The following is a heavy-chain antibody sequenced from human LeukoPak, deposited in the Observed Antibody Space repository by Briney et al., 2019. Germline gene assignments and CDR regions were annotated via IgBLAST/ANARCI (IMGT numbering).Heavy chain of an antibody. CDR1: GFTFSSYE. CDR2: IGSSGTTI. J-gene: IGHJ4*02. CDR3: ARVRDYDGYYFDY. D-gene: IGHD4-23*01. V-gene: IGHV3-48*03. Sequence: GGSLRLSCAASGFTFSSYEMNWVRQAPGKGLEGVSYIGSSGTTIYYADSVKGRFTISRDNAKNSLSLQMNSLRAEDTAVYYCARVRDYDGYYFDYWGQGTLVTVSS.